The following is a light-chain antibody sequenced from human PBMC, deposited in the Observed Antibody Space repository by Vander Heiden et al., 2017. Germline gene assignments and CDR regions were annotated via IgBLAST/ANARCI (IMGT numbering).Light chain of an antibody. J-gene: IGKJ1*01. CDR3: QQSYITPPT. CDR2: ATA. Sequence: DIQLTQSPSSLSAFVGNRVTITCRASQSISSYLNWYQQKPGKAPKLKIYATATLQSGVPSRFSGSGSGTDFTLTISSLQPEDCATYVCQQSYITPPTFGQGTKVEIK. CDR1: QSISSY. V-gene: IGKV1-39*01.